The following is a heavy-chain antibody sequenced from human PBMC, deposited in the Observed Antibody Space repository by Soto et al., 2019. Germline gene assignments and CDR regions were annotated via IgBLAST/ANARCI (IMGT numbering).Heavy chain of an antibody. D-gene: IGHD2-8*01. J-gene: IGHJ5*01. CDR1: GGTFSNSD. Sequence: SVKVSCKASGGTFSNSDINWVRQAPGQGLEWVGGIIPIFGTTNYARQFQGRVTITADASTSTAHMELSSLRSEDTAVYYCARLGCSNGVCYTLDSWGQGTLVTVSS. CDR3: ARLGCSNGVCYTLDS. V-gene: IGHV1-69*13. CDR2: IIPIFGTT.